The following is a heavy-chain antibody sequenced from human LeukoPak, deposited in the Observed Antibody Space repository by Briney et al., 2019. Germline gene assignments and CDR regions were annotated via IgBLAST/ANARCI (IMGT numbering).Heavy chain of an antibody. Sequence: SETLSLTCAVYGVSFSGYYWSWIRQPPGKGLEWIGEINHGGSTKYTPSLTGRVTISVDTSKNQFSLKLTSVTAADTAVYYCARGHNWNLDYWGQGTLVTISS. D-gene: IGHD1-20*01. V-gene: IGHV4-34*01. CDR3: ARGHNWNLDY. J-gene: IGHJ4*02. CDR1: GVSFSGYY. CDR2: INHGGST.